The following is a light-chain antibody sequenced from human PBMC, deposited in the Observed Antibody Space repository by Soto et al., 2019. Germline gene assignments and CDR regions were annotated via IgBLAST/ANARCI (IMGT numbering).Light chain of an antibody. J-gene: IGLJ2*01. V-gene: IGLV2-8*01. CDR1: SSDVGGYDY. CDR2: EVS. Sequence: QSVLTQPPSASGSPGQSVTISCTGTSSDVGGYDYVSWYQQHPGKAPKLMIYEVSKRPSGVPDRIPGSKSGNTASLTVSGLQAEDEAEYYCSSYGGSNNVVFGGGTKVTVL. CDR3: SSYGGSNNVV.